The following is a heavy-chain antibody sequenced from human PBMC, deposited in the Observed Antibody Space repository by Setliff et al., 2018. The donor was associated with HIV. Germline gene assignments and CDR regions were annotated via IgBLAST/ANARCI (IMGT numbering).Heavy chain of an antibody. D-gene: IGHD3-16*01. CDR1: GFTLRSYG. CDR3: VRDDDTTSHYGLFEF. CDR2: LWFDGIRK. J-gene: IGHJ4*02. Sequence: GGSLRLSCAVSGFTLRSYGIHWVRQAPGKGLEWVTVLWFDGIRKYYADSVKGRFTISRDDSKNTVYLQMNSLRAEDTAVYYCVRDDDTTSHYGLFEFWGQGTLVTVSS. V-gene: IGHV3-33*01.